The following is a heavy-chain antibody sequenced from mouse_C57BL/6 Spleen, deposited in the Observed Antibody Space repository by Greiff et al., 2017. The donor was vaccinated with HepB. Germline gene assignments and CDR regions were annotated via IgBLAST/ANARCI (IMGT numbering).Heavy chain of an antibody. Sequence: EVKLMESGGGLVKPGGSLKLSCAASGFTFSDYGMHWVRQAPEKGLEWVAYISSGSSTIYYADTVKGRVTISRDNAKNTLFLQMTSLRSEDTAMYYCARVTGDYYAMDYWGQGTSVTVSS. CDR2: ISSGSSTI. CDR1: GFTFSDYG. D-gene: IGHD4-1*01. V-gene: IGHV5-17*01. J-gene: IGHJ4*01. CDR3: ARVTGDYYAMDY.